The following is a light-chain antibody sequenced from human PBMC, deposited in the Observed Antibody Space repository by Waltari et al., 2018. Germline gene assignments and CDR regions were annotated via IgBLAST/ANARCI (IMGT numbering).Light chain of an antibody. CDR2: EVS. CDR1: SSDVGSYNY. Sequence: QSALTQPPSASGSPGQSVTISCTGTSSDVGSYNYVSWYQKHPGKAPKLMIYEVSKRPSGFPDLFSGSKSGNTASLTVSGLQAEDEADYYCSSYAGSNNYVFGTGTKVTVL. V-gene: IGLV2-8*01. J-gene: IGLJ1*01. CDR3: SSYAGSNNYV.